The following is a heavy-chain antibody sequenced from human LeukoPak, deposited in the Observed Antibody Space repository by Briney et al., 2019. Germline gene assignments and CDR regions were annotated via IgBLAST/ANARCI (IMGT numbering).Heavy chain of an antibody. CDR2: IYYSGST. V-gene: IGHV4-59*01. D-gene: IGHD1-20*01. J-gene: IGHJ4*02. CDR1: GRSISSYY. Sequence: PSEALSLTCSVSGRSISSYYWRWLRPPPGKGLAGIGYIYYSGSTNYNPSLNSRVTISVDTSKNQFSLKLSSVTAADTAVYYCARGWGVTGTTFDYWGQGTLVTVSS. CDR3: ARGWGVTGTTFDY.